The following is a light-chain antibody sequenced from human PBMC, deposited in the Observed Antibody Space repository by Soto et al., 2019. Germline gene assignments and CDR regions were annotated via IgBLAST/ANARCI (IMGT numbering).Light chain of an antibody. Sequence: QSALTQPASVSGSPGQSITISCTGTSSDVGGYNYVSWYQQHPGKAPRIMIYEVSNRPSGVSNRFSGSKSGNTASLTISGLQAEDEADYYCSSYASYTLGVFGTGTKLTVL. V-gene: IGLV2-14*01. CDR3: SSYASYTLGV. CDR2: EVS. J-gene: IGLJ1*01. CDR1: SSDVGGYNY.